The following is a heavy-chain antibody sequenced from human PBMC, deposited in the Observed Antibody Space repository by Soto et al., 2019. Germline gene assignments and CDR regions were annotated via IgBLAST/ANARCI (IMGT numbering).Heavy chain of an antibody. J-gene: IGHJ6*02. V-gene: IGHV3-48*03. CDR1: GFTFSSYE. CDR3: AREWTVVTRRGKDF. CDR2: ISEPASVR. Sequence: GGSLGLSCAASGFTFSSYEMSWVRQSPGKGPEWISYISEPASVRNYAASVQGRFTVSRDNSTNSLYLQMNSLRAEDTAVYYCAREWTVVTRRGKDFSGQGTT. D-gene: IGHD2-21*02.